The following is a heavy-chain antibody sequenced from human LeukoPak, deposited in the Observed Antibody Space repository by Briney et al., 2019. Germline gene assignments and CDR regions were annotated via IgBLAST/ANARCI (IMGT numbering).Heavy chain of an antibody. CDR3: ARDPFDYYPNHGGHFDY. CDR2: ISSSSTI. Sequence: GGSLRLSCAASGFTFSSYSMNWVRQAPGKGLEWVSYISSSSTIYYADSVKGRFTISRDNAKNSLYLQMNSLRAEDTAVYYCARDPFDYYPNHGGHFDYWGQGTLVTVSS. CDR1: GFTFSSYS. J-gene: IGHJ4*02. D-gene: IGHD3-22*01. V-gene: IGHV3-48*01.